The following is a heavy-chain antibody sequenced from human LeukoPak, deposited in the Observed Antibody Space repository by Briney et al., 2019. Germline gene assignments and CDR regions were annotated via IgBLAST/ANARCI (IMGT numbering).Heavy chain of an antibody. D-gene: IGHD3-10*01. CDR2: IIPIFGTA. V-gene: IGHV1-69*06. Sequence: GASVKVSCKASGGTFSSYAISWVRQAPGQGLEWMGGIIPIFGTANYAQKFQGRVTITADKSTSTAYMELSSLKSADTAVYYCARGGGVSSGSYYYYYYYYMDVWGKGTTVTVSS. J-gene: IGHJ6*03. CDR3: ARGGGVSSGSYYYYYYYYMDV. CDR1: GGTFSSYA.